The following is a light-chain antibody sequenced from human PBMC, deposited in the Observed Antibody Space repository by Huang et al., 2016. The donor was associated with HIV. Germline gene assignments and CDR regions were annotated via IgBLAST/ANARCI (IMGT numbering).Light chain of an antibody. Sequence: IVMTQSPDSLAVSLGERATINCKSSQSVLYSTNNKNYLAWYQQKAGQPPKLLVYWASTLESGVPERFSGSGSGTHFTLTISSLQAEDVAVYYCQQYYSNPLTFGGGTKVEIK. CDR1: QSVLYSTNNKNY. CDR3: QQYYSNPLT. V-gene: IGKV4-1*01. J-gene: IGKJ4*01. CDR2: WAS.